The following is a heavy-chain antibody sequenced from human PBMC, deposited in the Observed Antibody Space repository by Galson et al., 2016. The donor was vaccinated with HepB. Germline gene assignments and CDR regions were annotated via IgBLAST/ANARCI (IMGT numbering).Heavy chain of an antibody. CDR2: TSPNSGSA. Sequence: SVKVSCKASGNTFTSFDINWVRQATGQGLEWMGWTSPNSGSAGSAQKFQDRVTMTRDTSTTTVYMELNSLRADDTAMYYCARRDWRSVPIFGLDYYYYAMDVWGQGTTVTVSS. V-gene: IGHV1-8*01. CDR3: ARRDWRSVPIFGLDYYYYAMDV. D-gene: IGHD3-10*02. CDR1: GNTFTSFD. J-gene: IGHJ6*02.